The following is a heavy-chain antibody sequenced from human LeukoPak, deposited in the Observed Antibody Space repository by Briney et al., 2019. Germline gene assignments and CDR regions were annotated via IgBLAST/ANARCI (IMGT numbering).Heavy chain of an antibody. J-gene: IGHJ5*02. CDR3: AREPAAAGKNWFDP. CDR1: GFTFSGYS. CDR2: ISGSSSPI. V-gene: IGHV3-48*04. D-gene: IGHD6-25*01. Sequence: GGSLRLSCAASGFTFSGYSMNWVRQAPGKGLEWVSYISGSSSPIFYADSVKGRLTISRDNAKNSLYLQMNSLRAEDTAIYYCAREPAAAGKNWFDPWGQGTLVTVSS.